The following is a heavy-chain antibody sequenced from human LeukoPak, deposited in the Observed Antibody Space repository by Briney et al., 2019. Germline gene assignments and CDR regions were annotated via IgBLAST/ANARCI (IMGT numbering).Heavy chain of an antibody. D-gene: IGHD2-21*02. V-gene: IGHV3-30*03. Sequence: LSLTCTVSGGSISSYYWSWIRQPPGKGLEWVAVMSSDERNQYYADSVQGRFTLSRDNSRNTLFLQMNSLRVEDTAVYYCAIGGLTTIDYWGQGTLVAVSS. CDR3: AIGGLTTIDY. J-gene: IGHJ4*02. CDR1: GGSISSYY. CDR2: MSSDERNQ.